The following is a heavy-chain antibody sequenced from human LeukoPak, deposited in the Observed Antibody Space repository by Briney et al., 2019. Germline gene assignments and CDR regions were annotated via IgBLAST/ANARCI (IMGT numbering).Heavy chain of an antibody. CDR3: ARLRGYDSSGYYASLYYYYMDV. CDR1: GGSISSYY. J-gene: IGHJ6*03. CDR2: IYYSGST. V-gene: IGHV4-59*08. D-gene: IGHD3-22*01. Sequence: PSETLSLTCTVSGGSISSYYWSWIRQPPGEGLEWIGYIYYSGSTNYNPSLKSRVTISVDTSKNQFSLKLSSVTAADTAVYYCARLRGYDSSGYYASLYYYYMDVWGKGTTVTVSS.